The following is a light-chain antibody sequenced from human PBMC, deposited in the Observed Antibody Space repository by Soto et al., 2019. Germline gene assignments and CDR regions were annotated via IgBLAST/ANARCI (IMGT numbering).Light chain of an antibody. CDR3: QQYYSAPYT. J-gene: IGKJ2*01. Sequence: DIVMTQSPDSLAMSLGERATINCRSSQSVLSSSNNENYLTWYQQKAGQPPKLLIYWASTRDSGVPERFSGSGSGTDFPLTISSLQAEDVAVYYCQQYYSAPYTFGQGTKLEIK. V-gene: IGKV4-1*01. CDR2: WAS. CDR1: QSVLSSSNNENY.